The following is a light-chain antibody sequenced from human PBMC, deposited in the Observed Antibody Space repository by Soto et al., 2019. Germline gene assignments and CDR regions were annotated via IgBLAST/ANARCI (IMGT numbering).Light chain of an antibody. V-gene: IGKV3-15*01. CDR2: GAS. Sequence: IVMTQSPATLSVSPGERATLSCRASQSVSSNLAWYQQKPGQAPRLLIYGASTRATCIPDRFSGSGSGTEFTLTISSLQSEDFAVYHCQQYNNWPPFFGQGTKLEIK. CDR3: QQYNNWPPF. J-gene: IGKJ2*01. CDR1: QSVSSN.